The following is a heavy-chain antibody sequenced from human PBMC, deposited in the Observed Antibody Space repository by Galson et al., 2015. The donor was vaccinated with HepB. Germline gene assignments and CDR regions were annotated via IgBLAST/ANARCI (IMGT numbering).Heavy chain of an antibody. CDR2: TSSDGRNE. D-gene: IGHD3-3*01. J-gene: IGHJ4*02. Sequence: SLRLSCAASGLTISFFDMHWVRQAPGKGLEWVGVTSSDGRNEWYGDSVRGRFAVYRDNSRNTVFLQMNGLRREDTALYYCAKEDEYDAGLDYWGQGSLVTVYS. CDR1: GLTISFFD. V-gene: IGHV3-30*18. CDR3: AKEDEYDAGLDY.